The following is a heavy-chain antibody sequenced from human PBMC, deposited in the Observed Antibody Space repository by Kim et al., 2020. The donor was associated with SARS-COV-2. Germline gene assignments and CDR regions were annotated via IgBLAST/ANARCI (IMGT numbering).Heavy chain of an antibody. J-gene: IGHJ4*02. Sequence: YYPSRKSQVTTSVDTSKNQFSLKLSAVTAADTAVYYCAGGNGDYVWGVDYWGQGTLVTVSS. CDR3: AGGNGDYVWGVDY. D-gene: IGHD4-17*01. V-gene: IGHV4-31*01.